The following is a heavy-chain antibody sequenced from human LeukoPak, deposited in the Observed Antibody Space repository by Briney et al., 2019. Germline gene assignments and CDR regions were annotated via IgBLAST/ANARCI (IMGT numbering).Heavy chain of an antibody. D-gene: IGHD2-2*01. Sequence: PSETLSLTCGVPCGPISTYYWSWIRQPAGRGLEWIGRTYTSGGTNYNPSLKSRVTMSVDTSKNQFSLRMTSVTAADTALYWCARVQLPATKGAFDIWGQGTMVTVPS. CDR2: TYTSGGT. CDR1: CGPISTYY. CDR3: ARVQLPATKGAFDI. V-gene: IGHV4-4*07. J-gene: IGHJ3*02.